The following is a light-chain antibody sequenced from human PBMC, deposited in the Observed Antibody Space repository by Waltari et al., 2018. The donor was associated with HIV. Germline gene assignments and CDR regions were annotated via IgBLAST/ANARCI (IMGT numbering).Light chain of an antibody. J-gene: IGKJ2*01. V-gene: IGKV1-39*01. CDR1: QYISNY. CDR2: GAS. Sequence: DIQMTQSPSSLSASVGDRVIITCRARQYISNYLSWYQQKPGKAPNLLIYGASSLQSGVPSRFIGSGFGTDFSLTISSLHPEDFALYFCQQTYSMYTFGQGTELEV. CDR3: QQTYSMYT.